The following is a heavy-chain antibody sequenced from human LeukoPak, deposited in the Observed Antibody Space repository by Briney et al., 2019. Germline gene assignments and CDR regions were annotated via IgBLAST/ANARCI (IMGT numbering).Heavy chain of an antibody. CDR1: GFTFSSIW. J-gene: IGHJ5*01. Sequence: GRSLRLSCATSGFTFSSIWTAWVSHTPKRGLEWVCHINQDGSENSYVEYVKGRFTICRDNATHSLYRQIDSLIADDTSVYFGAKDREGSSWFELWGEGTVVSVPS. CDR3: AKDREGSSWFEL. D-gene: IGHD6-13*01. V-gene: IGHV3-7*04. CDR2: INQDGSEN.